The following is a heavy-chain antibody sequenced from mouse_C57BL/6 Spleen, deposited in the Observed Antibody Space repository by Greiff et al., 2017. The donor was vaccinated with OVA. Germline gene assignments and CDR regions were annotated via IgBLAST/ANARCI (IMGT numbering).Heavy chain of an antibody. V-gene: IGHV14-4*01. J-gene: IGHJ2*01. Sequence: EVQLQQSGAELVRPGASVKLSCTASGFNIKDDYMHWVKQRPEQGLEWIGWIDPENGDTEYASKFQGKATITADTSSNTAYLQLSSLTSEDTAVYYCTRGRNDGAFDYGGQGTTLTVSS. CDR3: TRGRNDGAFDY. D-gene: IGHD1-3*01. CDR2: IDPENGDT. CDR1: GFNIKDDY.